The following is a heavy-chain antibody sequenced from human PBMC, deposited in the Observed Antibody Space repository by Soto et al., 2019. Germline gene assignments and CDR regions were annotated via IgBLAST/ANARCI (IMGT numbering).Heavy chain of an antibody. Sequence: PSETLSLTCTVSGGSISSYYWSWIRQPPGKGLEWIGYIYYSGNTNYNPSLKSRVTISVDTSKNQFSLKLSSVAAADTAVYYCAREGYSSTWSRNYFFDYWGQGTLVTVSS. CDR2: IYYSGNT. CDR3: AREGYSSTWSRNYFFDY. CDR1: GGSISSYY. J-gene: IGHJ4*02. D-gene: IGHD6-13*01. V-gene: IGHV4-59*01.